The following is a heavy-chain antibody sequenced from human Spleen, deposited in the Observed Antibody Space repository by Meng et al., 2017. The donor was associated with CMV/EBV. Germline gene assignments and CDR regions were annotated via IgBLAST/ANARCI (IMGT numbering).Heavy chain of an antibody. CDR1: GFTFSSYG. V-gene: IGHV3-30*02. CDR3: ARDRRLEAFDF. D-gene: IGHD3-22*01. J-gene: IGHJ3*01. CDR2: IRYDGINK. Sequence: GESLKISCAASGFTFSSYGMHWVRQAPGKGLEWVAFIRYDGINKYYADSVKGRFTISRDNSKNTLYLQINSLRDEDTALYYCARDRRLEAFDFWGQGTMVTVSS.